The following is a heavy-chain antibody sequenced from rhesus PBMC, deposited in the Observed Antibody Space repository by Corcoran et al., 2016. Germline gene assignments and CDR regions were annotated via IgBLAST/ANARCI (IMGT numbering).Heavy chain of an antibody. Sequence: EVQLVESGGGLAKPGGSLRLSCAAAGFTFSSYWMNWVRQTPGKGLDWILAINSGGGSTYYADSVKGRFTISRDNSKNTLSLQMNSLRAEDTAVYYCAKEAVRAFDYWGQGVLVTVSS. CDR2: INSGGGST. V-gene: IGHV3S42*01. CDR1: GFTFSSYW. D-gene: IGHD4-23*01. J-gene: IGHJ4*01. CDR3: AKEAVRAFDY.